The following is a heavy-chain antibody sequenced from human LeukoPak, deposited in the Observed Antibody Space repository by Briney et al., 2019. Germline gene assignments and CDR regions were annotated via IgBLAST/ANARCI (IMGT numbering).Heavy chain of an antibody. V-gene: IGHV3-30*18. CDR3: AKDPGFDP. J-gene: IGHJ5*02. CDR1: GFTFSSYG. CDR2: ISYDGSNK. Sequence: GRSLRLSCAASGFTFSSYGMHWVRQAPGKGLEWVAVISYDGSNKYYADSAKGRFTISRDNSKNTLYLQMNSLRAEDTAVYYCAKDPGFDPWGQGTLVTVSS.